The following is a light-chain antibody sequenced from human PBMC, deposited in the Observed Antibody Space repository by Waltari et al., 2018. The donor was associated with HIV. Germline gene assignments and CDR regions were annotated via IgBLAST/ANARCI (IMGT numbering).Light chain of an antibody. CDR3: ASYTSSNTLYV. CDR2: EVG. V-gene: IGLV2-14*01. CDR1: SSDVGGYDY. J-gene: IGLJ1*01. Sequence: QSALTQPASVSGSPGQSLTFSCPGTSSDVGGYDYVSWYQQHPGKAPKLMIYEVGHRPSGVPYRFSGSKSGNTASLTISGLQAEDEADYYCASYTSSNTLYVFGTGTKVTVL.